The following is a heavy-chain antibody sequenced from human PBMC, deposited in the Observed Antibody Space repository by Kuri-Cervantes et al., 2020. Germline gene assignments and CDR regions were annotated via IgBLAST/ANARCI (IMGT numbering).Heavy chain of an antibody. V-gene: IGHV3-23*01. CDR1: GFTFSSYA. CDR3: ASRIAVAGTAVEY. CDR2: ISGSGGST. Sequence: GESLKISCAASGFTFSSYAMSWLRQAPGKGLEWVSAISGSGGSTYYADSVKGRFTISKDNSKNSLYLQMNSLRAEDTAVYYCASRIAVAGTAVEYWGQGTLVTVSS. D-gene: IGHD6-19*01. J-gene: IGHJ4*02.